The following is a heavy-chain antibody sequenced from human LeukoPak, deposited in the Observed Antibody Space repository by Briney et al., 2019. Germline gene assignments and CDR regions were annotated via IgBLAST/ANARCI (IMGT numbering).Heavy chain of an antibody. J-gene: IGHJ3*02. CDR2: IYYSGST. CDR1: GGSISSYY. V-gene: IGHV4-39*07. D-gene: IGHD4-17*01. CDR3: ASPIYGDYTENGFDI. Sequence: SETLSLTCTVSGGSISSYYWSWIRQPPGKGLGWIGSIYYSGSTYYNPSLKSRVTISVDTSKNQFSLKLNSVTAADTAVYYCASPIYGDYTENGFDIWGQGTMVTVSS.